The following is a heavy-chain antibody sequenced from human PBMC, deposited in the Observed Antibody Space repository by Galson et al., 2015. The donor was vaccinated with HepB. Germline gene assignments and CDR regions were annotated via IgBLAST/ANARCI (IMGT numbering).Heavy chain of an antibody. J-gene: IGHJ1*01. CDR2: ISYDGSNK. V-gene: IGHV3-30*04. Sequence: SLRLSCAASGFTFSSYAMHWVRQAPGKGLEWVAVISYDGSNKYYADSVKGRFTISRDNSKNTLYLRMNSLRAEDTAVYYCARVAVAAKGRRNAEYFQHWGQGTLVTVSS. CDR3: ARVAVAAKGRRNAEYFQH. CDR1: GFTFSSYA. D-gene: IGHD6-19*01.